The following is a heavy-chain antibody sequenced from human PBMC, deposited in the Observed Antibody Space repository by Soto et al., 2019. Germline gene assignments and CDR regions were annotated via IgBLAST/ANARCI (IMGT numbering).Heavy chain of an antibody. Sequence: QVQLQESGPGLVKSSETLSLTCTVSGGSITSDYYWSWIRQTPGKGPKWIGYIQFNGNTRYNPSLESRVALSIDTFKRQFSLTVTSVTPADTAVYYCARLLRHCTETTCYGLWFHPWGQGTLINVSS. V-gene: IGHV4-59*01. CDR3: ARLLRHCTETTCYGLWFHP. D-gene: IGHD2-8*02. J-gene: IGHJ5*02. CDR2: IQFNGNT. CDR1: GGSITSDYY.